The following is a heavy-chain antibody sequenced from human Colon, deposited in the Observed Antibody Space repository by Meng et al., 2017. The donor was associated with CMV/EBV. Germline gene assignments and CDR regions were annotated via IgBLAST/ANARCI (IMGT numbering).Heavy chain of an antibody. CDR3: AKGGYSSSPSGDY. CDR2: IRYDGSNK. CDR1: GFTFSSYG. D-gene: IGHD6-6*01. Sequence: GESLKISCAASGFTFSSYGMHWVRQAPGKGLEWAAFIRYDGSNKYYADSVKGRFTISRDNSKNTLYLQMNSLRAEDTAVYYCAKGGYSSSPSGDYWGQGTLVTVSS. V-gene: IGHV3-30*02. J-gene: IGHJ4*02.